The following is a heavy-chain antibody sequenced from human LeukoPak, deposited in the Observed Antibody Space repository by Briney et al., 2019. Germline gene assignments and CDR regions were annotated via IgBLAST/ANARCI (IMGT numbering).Heavy chain of an antibody. CDR3: ARDPTWHPTITMVRGVLGFDP. CDR1: GYTFTGYY. CDR2: INPNSGGT. D-gene: IGHD3-10*01. Sequence: ASVKVSCKASGYTFTGYYMHWVRQAPGQGLEWMGWINPNSGGTNYAQKFQGRVTMTRDTSISTAYMELSRLRSDDTAVYYCARDPTWHPTITMVRGVLGFDPWGQGTLVTVSS. V-gene: IGHV1-2*02. J-gene: IGHJ5*02.